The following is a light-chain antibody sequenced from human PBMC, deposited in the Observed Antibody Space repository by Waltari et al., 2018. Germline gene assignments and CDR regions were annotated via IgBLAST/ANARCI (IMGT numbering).Light chain of an antibody. CDR2: KVS. V-gene: IGKV2-30*01. CDR3: MQGIHRPWT. CDR1: ESLVSSDGNTY. J-gene: IGKJ1*01. Sequence: DVVMTQSPLSLPVTLGQAASISCRSSESLVSSDGNTYFNWFHQRPGQPPRRLFYKVSNRDSGVPDRFSGSGSGTDFKLTISRVEAEDVGVYYCMQGIHRPWTFGQGTKVEIK.